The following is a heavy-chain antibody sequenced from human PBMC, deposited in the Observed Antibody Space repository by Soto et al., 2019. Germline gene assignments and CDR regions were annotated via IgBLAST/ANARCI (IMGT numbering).Heavy chain of an antibody. D-gene: IGHD2-15*01. J-gene: IGHJ5*02. CDR2: IFSNDEK. CDR3: ARITYGGNPNWFDP. V-gene: IGHV2-26*01. Sequence: ESGPTLVNPTETLTLTCTVSGFSLSNARMGVSWIRQPPGKALEWLAHIFSNDEKSYSTSLKSRLTISKDTSKSQVVLTMTNMDPVDTATYYCARITYGGNPNWFDPWGQGTLVTVSS. CDR1: GFSLSNARMG.